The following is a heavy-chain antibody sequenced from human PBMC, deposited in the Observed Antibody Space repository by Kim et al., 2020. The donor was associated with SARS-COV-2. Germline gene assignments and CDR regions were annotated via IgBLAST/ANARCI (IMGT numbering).Heavy chain of an antibody. CDR3: ARAKSYYNYGMDV. V-gene: IGHV4-4*02. CDR1: GDSFSSGNW. CDR2: VYHSGST. J-gene: IGHJ6*02. D-gene: IGHD5-12*01. Sequence: SETLSLTCAVSGAVSGDSFSSGNWWTWVRQSPGKGLEWIGEVYHSGSTNYNPSLKSRVTISVDKSRNQFSLRLSSVTAADTAVYYCARAKSYYNYGMDVWGQVTAVTVAS.